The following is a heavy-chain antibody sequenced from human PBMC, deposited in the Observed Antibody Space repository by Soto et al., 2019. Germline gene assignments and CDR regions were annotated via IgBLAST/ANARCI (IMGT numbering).Heavy chain of an antibody. CDR3: AKDLGGQWLARINWFHP. CDR2: ISGRGGST. D-gene: IGHD6-19*01. V-gene: IGHV3-23*01. CDR1: GFTFSSYA. Sequence: EVQLLESGGGLVQPGGSLRLSCAASGFTFSSYAMSWVRQAPGKGLEWVSAISGRGGSTYYADSVKGRFTISRDNSKNTLYLQMNSLRAEYTGVYYCAKDLGGQWLARINWFHPWGQGTLVTVSS. J-gene: IGHJ5*02.